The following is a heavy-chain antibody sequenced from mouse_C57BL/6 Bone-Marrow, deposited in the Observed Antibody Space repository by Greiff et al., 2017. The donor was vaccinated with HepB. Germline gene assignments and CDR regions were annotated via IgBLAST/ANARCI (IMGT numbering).Heavy chain of an antibody. CDR2: IFPGSGST. D-gene: IGHD2-5*01. J-gene: IGHJ1*03. V-gene: IGHV1-75*01. CDR1: GYTFTDYY. CDR3: ARDSNYEGVCWYFDV. Sequence: VKLMESGPELVKPGASVKISCKASGYTFTDYYINWVKQRPGQGLEWIGWIFPGSGSTYYNEKFKGKATLTVDKSSSTAYMLLSSLTSEDSAVYFCARDSNYEGVCWYFDVWGTGTTVTVSS.